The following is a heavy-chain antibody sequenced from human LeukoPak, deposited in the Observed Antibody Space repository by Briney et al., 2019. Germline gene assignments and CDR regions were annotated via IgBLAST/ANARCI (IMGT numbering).Heavy chain of an antibody. CDR1: GASVSSSEW. J-gene: IGHJ5*02. CDR3: ARHYGP. D-gene: IGHD3-16*01. Sequence: SETLSLTCAVSGASVSSSEWWSWVRQSPGKGLEWVGEISHTGRTNYNPSLKSRVTISVDTSKNQFSLKLNSVTAADTAVYYCARHYGPWGQGTLVTVSS. V-gene: IGHV4-4*02. CDR2: ISHTGRT.